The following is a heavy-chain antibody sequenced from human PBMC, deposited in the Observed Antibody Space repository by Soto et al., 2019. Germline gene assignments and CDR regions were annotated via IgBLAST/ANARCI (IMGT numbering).Heavy chain of an antibody. D-gene: IGHD3-3*01. V-gene: IGHV4-59*12. CDR2: IYYSGST. CDR1: GGSISSYY. CDR3: ARDSSHITIFGVRQGFDY. J-gene: IGHJ4*02. Sequence: PSETLSLTCTVSGGSISSYYWSWIRQPPGKGLEWIGYIYYSGSTYYNPSLKSRVTISVDTSKNQFSLKLSSVTAADTAVYYCARDSSHITIFGVRQGFDYWGQGTQVTVSS.